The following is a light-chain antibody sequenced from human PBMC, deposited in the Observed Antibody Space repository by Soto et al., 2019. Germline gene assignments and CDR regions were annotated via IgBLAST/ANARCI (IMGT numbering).Light chain of an antibody. Sequence: DIQMTQSPSSLSASVGDRVIITCRASQSISSYLNWYQQKPEKAPKLLIYAASSLQSGVPSRFSGSGSGTDFTLTISSLQPEDFATYYCQQSYSIPYTFGQGTKVEIK. CDR1: QSISSY. J-gene: IGKJ2*01. CDR3: QQSYSIPYT. V-gene: IGKV1-39*01. CDR2: AAS.